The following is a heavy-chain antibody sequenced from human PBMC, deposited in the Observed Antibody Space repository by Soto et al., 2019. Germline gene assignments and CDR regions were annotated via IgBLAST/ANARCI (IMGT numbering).Heavy chain of an antibody. D-gene: IGHD5-12*01. CDR1: GFTFSSYA. CDR3: ARERGYNRYGMDV. Sequence: GGSLRLSCAASGFTFSSYAMHWVRQAPGKGLEWVAVISYDGSNKYYADSVKGRFTISRDNAKNTLYLQMNSLRAEDTAVYYCARERGYNRYGMDVWGQGTTVTVSS. J-gene: IGHJ6*02. V-gene: IGHV3-30-3*01. CDR2: ISYDGSNK.